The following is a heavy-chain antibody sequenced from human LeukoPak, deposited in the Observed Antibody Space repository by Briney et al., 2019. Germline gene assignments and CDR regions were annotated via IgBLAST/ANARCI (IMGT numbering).Heavy chain of an antibody. D-gene: IGHD1-14*01. CDR2: ISAYNGNT. CDR3: ARDLTEGSFDY. J-gene: IGHJ4*02. Sequence: ASVKVSCKASGYTFTGYGISWVRQAPGQGLEWMGWISAYNGNTNYAQKLQGRVTMTTDTSTSTAYMEPRSLRSDDTAVYYCARDLTEGSFDYWGQGTLVTVSS. V-gene: IGHV1-18*01. CDR1: GYTFTGYG.